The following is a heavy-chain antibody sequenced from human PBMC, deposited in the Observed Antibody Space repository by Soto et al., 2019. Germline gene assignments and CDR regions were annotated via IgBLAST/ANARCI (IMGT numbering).Heavy chain of an antibody. D-gene: IGHD6-19*01. J-gene: IGHJ4*02. CDR2: IYTSGST. V-gene: IGHV4-4*07. CDR3: ARVVPPYSSGWYGGDYFDY. CDR1: GGSISSYY. Sequence: PSETLSLTCTVSGGSISSYYWSWIRQPAGKGLEWIGRIYTSGSTNYNPSLKSRVTMSVDTSKNQFSLKLSSVTAADTAVYYCARVVPPYSSGWYGGDYFDYWGQGNLVTVSS.